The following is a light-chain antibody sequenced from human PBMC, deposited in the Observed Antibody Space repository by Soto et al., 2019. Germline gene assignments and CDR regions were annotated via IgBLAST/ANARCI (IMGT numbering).Light chain of an antibody. CDR1: QSINNR. CDR3: QQYNTYPWT. J-gene: IGKJ1*01. V-gene: IGKV1-5*03. CDR2: KAS. Sequence: DIQMTQSPSTLSASVGDRVTLTCRASQSINNRLVWYQQKPGIAPKLLIYKASSLESGVPSRFIGSGSGTEFNFTISSLQPDDFATYYCQQYNTYPWTFGHGTQVEIK.